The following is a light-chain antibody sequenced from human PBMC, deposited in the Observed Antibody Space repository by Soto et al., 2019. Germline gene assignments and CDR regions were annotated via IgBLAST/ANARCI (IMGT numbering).Light chain of an antibody. CDR1: QSVRNNY. J-gene: IGKJ2*01. V-gene: IGKV3-20*01. CDR3: HQYGGSPYT. Sequence: EIVLTQSPGTLPLSPGERATLSCRASQSVRNNYLAWYQQKPGEAPRPGIYVASSKSTGIPDRFSGSGSGTEFTLTLSRLEPEDFAVYYCHQYGGSPYTFGQGTKLEIK. CDR2: VAS.